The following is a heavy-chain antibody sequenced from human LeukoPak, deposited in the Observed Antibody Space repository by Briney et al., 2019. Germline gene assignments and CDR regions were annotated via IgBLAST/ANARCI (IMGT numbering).Heavy chain of an antibody. D-gene: IGHD2-2*01. Sequence: ASVKVSCKASGYTFTSYGISWVQQAPGQGLEWMGWISAYNGNTNYAQKLQGRVTMTTDTSTSTAYMELRSLRSDDTAVYYCARAGGIVVVPAALPDYWGQGTLVTVSS. CDR3: ARAGGIVVVPAALPDY. J-gene: IGHJ4*02. CDR2: ISAYNGNT. CDR1: GYTFTSYG. V-gene: IGHV1-18*01.